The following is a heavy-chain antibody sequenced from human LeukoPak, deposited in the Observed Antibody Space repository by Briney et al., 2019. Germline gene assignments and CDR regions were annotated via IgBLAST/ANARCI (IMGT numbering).Heavy chain of an antibody. D-gene: IGHD5-18*01. J-gene: IGHJ4*02. CDR3: ARFDVDTARASIESFDY. CDR1: GGSIRYYF. Sequence: SAALFPTCTFSGGSIRYYFWSLIRAPPGEGLGGVGIISYSGSTNYNPSLKSRVTMSVDTSKNQVSLKLGSVTAADTAVYYCARFDVDTARASIESFDYWGQGTLVTVSS. CDR2: ISYSGST. V-gene: IGHV4-59*01.